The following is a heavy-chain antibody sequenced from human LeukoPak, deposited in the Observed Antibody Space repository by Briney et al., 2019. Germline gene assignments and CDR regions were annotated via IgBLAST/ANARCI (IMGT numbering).Heavy chain of an antibody. D-gene: IGHD6-19*01. Sequence: TGGSLRLSCAASGLTFSSYGMHWVRQAPGTGLEWVSVIWYDGSKKYYADSVKGRFTTSRDNSKNTVYLHMNSLRVEDTAVYYCARDPRGIAVAGTGDYWGQGTLVTVSS. CDR3: ARDPRGIAVAGTGDY. CDR1: GLTFSSYG. J-gene: IGHJ4*02. CDR2: IWYDGSKK. V-gene: IGHV3-33*01.